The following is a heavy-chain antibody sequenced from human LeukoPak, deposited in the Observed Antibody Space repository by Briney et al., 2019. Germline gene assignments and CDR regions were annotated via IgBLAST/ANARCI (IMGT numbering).Heavy chain of an antibody. CDR2: IISSGSII. J-gene: IGHJ4*02. CDR1: GFTFSSYE. Sequence: PGGSLRLSCAASGFTFSSYEMSWVRQAPGKGLEWVSHIISSGSIIYYADSVKGRFTISRDNAKNSLYLQMNSLRAEDTAVYYCASGSYYEAPFDYWGQGTLVTVSS. CDR3: ASGSYYEAPFDY. V-gene: IGHV3-48*03. D-gene: IGHD3-10*01.